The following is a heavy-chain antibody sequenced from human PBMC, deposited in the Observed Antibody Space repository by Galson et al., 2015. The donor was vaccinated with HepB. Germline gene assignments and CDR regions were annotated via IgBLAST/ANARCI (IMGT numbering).Heavy chain of an antibody. V-gene: IGHV2-5*02. CDR2: IYRDNDK. D-gene: IGHD1-1*01. CDR1: GFSLTTSGVS. Sequence: PALVKPTQTLTLTCTFSGFSLTTSGVSVGWIRQPPGKALEWLAIIYRDNDKRYSPSLKSRLTITKDTSKNQVVLTMTNMDPVDTATYYCAHLVLAAYNRDWTTTDAFDIRGQGTMVTVSS. J-gene: IGHJ3*02. CDR3: AHLVLAAYNRDWTTTDAFDI.